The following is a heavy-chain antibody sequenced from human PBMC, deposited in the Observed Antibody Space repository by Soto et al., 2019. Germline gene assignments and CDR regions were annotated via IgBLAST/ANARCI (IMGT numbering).Heavy chain of an antibody. CDR1: GGTFSSYA. CDR3: ARAVTNTVHAYYYYGLDV. V-gene: IGHV1-69*11. D-gene: IGHD4-4*01. Sequence: GASVKVSCKASGGTFSSYAISWVRQAPGQGLEWMGRIIPFMGTANYAQKFQGRVTITADESTSTAYMELTSLRSEDTAVYYCARAVTNTVHAYYYYGLDVWGQGTTVTVSS. CDR2: IIPFMGTA. J-gene: IGHJ6*02.